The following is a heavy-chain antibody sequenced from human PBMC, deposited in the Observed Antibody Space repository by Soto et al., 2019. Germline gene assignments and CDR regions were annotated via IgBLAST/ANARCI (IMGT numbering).Heavy chain of an antibody. Sequence: QLQLQESGPGLVKPSQTLSLTCAVSGGSISGGGYSWSWIRQPPGKGLEWIGYIYHSGNNYYNPSLKSRVTISVDSSKNQFSLKLSSVTAADTAVYYCGGSCSSSARCSPNYAVDVWGQGTTVSVSS. CDR3: GGSCSSSARCSPNYAVDV. CDR1: GGSISGGGYS. V-gene: IGHV4-30-2*01. D-gene: IGHD2-2*01. J-gene: IGHJ6*02. CDR2: IYHSGNN.